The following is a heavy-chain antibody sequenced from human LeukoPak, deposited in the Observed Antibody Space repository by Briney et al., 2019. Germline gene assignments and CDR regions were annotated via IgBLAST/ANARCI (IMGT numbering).Heavy chain of an antibody. CDR3: ARGRLLWFGELAY. V-gene: IGHV4-34*01. CDR2: INHSGST. J-gene: IGHJ4*02. D-gene: IGHD3-10*01. Sequence: SETLSLTCAVYGGSFSGYYWGWIRQPPGKGLEWIGEINHSGSTNYNPSLKSRVTISVDTSKNQFSLKLSSVTAADTAVYYCARGRLLWFGELAYWGQGTLVTVSS. CDR1: GGSFSGYY.